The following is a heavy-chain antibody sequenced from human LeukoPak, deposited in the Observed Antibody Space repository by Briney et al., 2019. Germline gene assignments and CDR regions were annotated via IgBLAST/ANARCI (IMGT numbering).Heavy chain of an antibody. Sequence: ASVTVSCKASGYTFTSYGISWVRQAPGQGLEWMGWISGYNGYTNYAHNLQGRVTITTDTSTSTAYMELRSLRSDDTAVYYCARDEARYSSGYYPNWFDPRGQGTLVTVSS. D-gene: IGHD3-22*01. J-gene: IGHJ5*02. CDR1: GYTFTSYG. CDR3: ARDEARYSSGYYPNWFDP. CDR2: ISGYNGYT. V-gene: IGHV1-18*01.